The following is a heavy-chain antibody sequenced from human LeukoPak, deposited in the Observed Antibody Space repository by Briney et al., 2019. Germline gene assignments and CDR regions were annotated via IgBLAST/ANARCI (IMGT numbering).Heavy chain of an antibody. J-gene: IGHJ4*02. CDR1: GFTVSRYY. CDR2: FYIDGNT. CDR3: ARGDGYNFFNS. D-gene: IGHD5-24*01. V-gene: IGHV3-66*01. Sequence: GGSLRLSCAASGFTVSRYYMSWVRQAPGKGLEWVSVFYIDGNTYYADSVRGRFTISRDNSKNTIYLQMNSLRAEDTAVYYCARGDGYNFFNSWGQGTLVTVSS.